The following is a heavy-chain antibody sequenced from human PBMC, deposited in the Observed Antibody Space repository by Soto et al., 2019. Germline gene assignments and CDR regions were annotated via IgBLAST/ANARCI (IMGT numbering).Heavy chain of an antibody. J-gene: IGHJ4*02. CDR1: EFTFSSYG. V-gene: IGHV3-30*18. CDR3: AKDGLMITFGGIVH. Sequence: QVQLVESGGGVVQPGRSLRLSCAASEFTFSSYGMHWVRQAPGKGLEWVTFISYDGSKKYYADSVKGRFTISRDNSKNTLYLQMNSLRTEDTAVYYCAKDGLMITFGGIVHWGQGTLVTVSS. D-gene: IGHD3-16*01. CDR2: ISYDGSKK.